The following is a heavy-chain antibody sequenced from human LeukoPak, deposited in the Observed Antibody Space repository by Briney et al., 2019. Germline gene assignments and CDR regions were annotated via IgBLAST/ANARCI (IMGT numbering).Heavy chain of an antibody. CDR2: ISYDGSNK. CDR3: AREYNSLDY. V-gene: IGHV3-30*03. J-gene: IGHJ4*02. CDR1: GFTFSSYS. Sequence: GGSLRLSCAASGFTFSSYSMNWVRQAPGKGLEWVAVISYDGSNKYYADSVKGRFTISRDNSKNTLYLQMNSLRAEDTAVYYCAREYNSLDYWGQGTLVTVST. D-gene: IGHD1-14*01.